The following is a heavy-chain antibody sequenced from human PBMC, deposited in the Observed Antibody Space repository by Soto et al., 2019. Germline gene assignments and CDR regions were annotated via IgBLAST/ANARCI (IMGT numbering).Heavy chain of an antibody. CDR3: ARGVRGVIDYYYYGMDV. V-gene: IGHV3-53*02. Sequence: EVQLVETGGGLIQPGGSLRLSCAASGFTVSSNYMSWVRQAPGKGPEWVSVIYSGGSTYYADSVKGRFTISRDNSKNTLYLQMNSLRAEDTAVYYCARGVRGVIDYYYYGMDVWGQGTTVTVSS. J-gene: IGHJ6*02. CDR2: IYSGGST. CDR1: GFTVSSNY. D-gene: IGHD3-10*01.